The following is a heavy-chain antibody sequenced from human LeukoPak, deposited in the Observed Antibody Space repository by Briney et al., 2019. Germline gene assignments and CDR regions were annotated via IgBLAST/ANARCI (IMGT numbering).Heavy chain of an antibody. CDR3: ARLAGIAAAGTPHFDY. V-gene: IGHV4-34*01. J-gene: IGHJ4*02. CDR1: GGSFSGYY. Sequence: SETLSLTCAVYGGSFSGYYWSWIRQPPGKGLEWIGEINHSGSPKYNPSLKSRVTISVDTSKNQFSLKLSSVTAADTAVYYCARLAGIAAAGTPHFDYWGQGTLVTVSS. D-gene: IGHD6-13*01. CDR2: INHSGSP.